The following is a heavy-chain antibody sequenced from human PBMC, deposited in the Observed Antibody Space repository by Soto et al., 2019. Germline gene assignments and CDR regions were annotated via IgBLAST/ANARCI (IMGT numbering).Heavy chain of an antibody. Sequence: GSLRLSCTASGFTFTNYIMTWVRQAPGPRLEWVSSLSSGSRYVYYVDTVKGRFTISRDNSKNTLYLQMNSLRAEDQAVFYCAKDRGPSDPYFDYWGQGTLVTDSS. CDR2: LSSGSRYV. V-gene: IGHV3-21*01. CDR3: AKDRGPSDPYFDY. J-gene: IGHJ4*02. CDR1: GFTFTNYI. D-gene: IGHD3-10*01.